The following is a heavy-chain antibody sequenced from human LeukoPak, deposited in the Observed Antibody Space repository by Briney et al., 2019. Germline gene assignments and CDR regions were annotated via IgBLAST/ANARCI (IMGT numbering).Heavy chain of an antibody. J-gene: IGHJ4*02. D-gene: IGHD6-19*01. CDR2: IYTSGST. Sequence: SETLSLTCTVSGGSISSYYWSWIRQPAGKGLEWIGRIYTSGSTNYNPSLKSRVTISVDRSKNQFSLKLSSVTAADTAVYYCARASSSGWQFDYWGQGTLVTVSS. CDR3: ARASSSGWQFDY. V-gene: IGHV4-4*07. CDR1: GGSISSYY.